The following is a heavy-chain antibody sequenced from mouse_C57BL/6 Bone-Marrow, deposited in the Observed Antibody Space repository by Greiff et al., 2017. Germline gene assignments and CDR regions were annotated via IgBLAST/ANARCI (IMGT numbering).Heavy chain of an antibody. CDR2: IHPNSGST. D-gene: IGHD1-1*01. J-gene: IGHJ1*03. CDR1: GYTFTSYW. Sequence: QVQLKQPGAELVKPGASVKLSCKASGYTFTSYWMHWVKQRPGQGLEWIGMIHPNSGSTNYNEKFKSKATLTVDKSSSTAYMQLSSLTSGDSAVYYCALHYYGSSYGYFDVWGTGTTVTVSS. CDR3: ALHYYGSSYGYFDV. V-gene: IGHV1-64*01.